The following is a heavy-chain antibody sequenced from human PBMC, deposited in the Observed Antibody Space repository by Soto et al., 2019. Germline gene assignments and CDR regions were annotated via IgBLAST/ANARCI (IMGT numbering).Heavy chain of an antibody. Sequence: QVQLVQSGAEVKKPGSSVKVSCKASGGTFSSYAISWVRQAPGQGLEWMGGIIPIFGTANYAQKFQGRVTITADESTSTAYMELSSLRSEDTAVYYCARVHYYDSSGYYGTHEYYFDYWGQGTLVTVSS. CDR1: GGTFSSYA. CDR2: IIPIFGTA. D-gene: IGHD3-22*01. V-gene: IGHV1-69*01. J-gene: IGHJ4*02. CDR3: ARVHYYDSSGYYGTHEYYFDY.